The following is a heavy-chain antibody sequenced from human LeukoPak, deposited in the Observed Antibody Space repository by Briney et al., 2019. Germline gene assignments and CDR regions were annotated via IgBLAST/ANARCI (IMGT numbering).Heavy chain of an antibody. D-gene: IGHD1-1*01. V-gene: IGHV1-18*01. J-gene: IGHJ6*03. CDR2: ISAYNGNT. Sequence: ASVKVSCKASGYTLTSYGISWVRQAPGQGLEWMGWISAYNGNTNYAQKFQGRVTMTTDTSTSTAYMELRSLRSDDTAVYYRARLRGQGTGYYYYMDVLGKGTTVTVSS. CDR1: GYTLTSYG. CDR3: ARLRGQGTGYYYYMDV.